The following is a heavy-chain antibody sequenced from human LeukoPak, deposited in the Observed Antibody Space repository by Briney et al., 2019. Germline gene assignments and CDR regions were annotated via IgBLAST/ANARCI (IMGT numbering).Heavy chain of an antibody. V-gene: IGHV3-33*01. CDR3: ARDRAMASPYYFDY. J-gene: IGHJ4*02. D-gene: IGHD5-24*01. CDR2: IWYDGSSK. Sequence: GRSLRLSCAASGFTFSSYGMHWVRQAPGKGLEWVAIIWYDGSSKYYADSVKGRFTISRDNSKNTLYLQMNSLRAEDTSVYFCARDRAMASPYYFDYWGQGTLVTVSS. CDR1: GFTFSSYG.